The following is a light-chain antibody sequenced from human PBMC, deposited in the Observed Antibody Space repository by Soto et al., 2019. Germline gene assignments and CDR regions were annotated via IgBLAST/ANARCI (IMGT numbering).Light chain of an antibody. J-gene: IGKJ1*01. CDR2: AAS. CDR3: QQDNNLPRT. Sequence: EIVFTQSPGTLSLSPGERATLSCRASQSISSNLAWYQQKPGQAPRLLIYAASTRATGIPARFSGSGSGTEFTLTISSLQSEDFAVYYCQQDNNLPRTFGEGSKVDIK. V-gene: IGKV3-15*01. CDR1: QSISSN.